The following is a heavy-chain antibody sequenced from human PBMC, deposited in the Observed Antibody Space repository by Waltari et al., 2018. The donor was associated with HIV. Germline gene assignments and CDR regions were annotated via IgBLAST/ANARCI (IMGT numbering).Heavy chain of an antibody. D-gene: IGHD4-17*01. Sequence: QVHLVQSGAELKKPGASVKLSCKSSGYIFPHFGLHWVRQAPGQGLEGMGWFNSYNGDTKYGQKFQDRVTMTTDTSTSTAYMELRSLRSDDTAVYYCARFFPTATTTGWYLDLWGPGTLVTMSS. CDR3: ARFFPTATTTGWYLDL. CDR2: FNSYNGDT. CDR1: GYIFPHFG. J-gene: IGHJ2*01. V-gene: IGHV1-18*01.